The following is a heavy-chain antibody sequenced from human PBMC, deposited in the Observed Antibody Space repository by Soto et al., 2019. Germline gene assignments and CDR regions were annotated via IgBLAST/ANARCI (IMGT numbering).Heavy chain of an antibody. J-gene: IGHJ5*02. D-gene: IGHD2-15*01. V-gene: IGHV3-9*01. CDR3: AKGQVVVASRWFDP. CDR2: ISWNSGSI. CDR1: GFTFDDYA. Sequence: GGSLRLSCAASGFTFDDYAMHWVRQAPGKGLEWVSGISWNSGSIGYADSVKGRFTISRDNAKNSLYLQMNSLRAEDTALYYCAKGQVVVASRWFDPWGQGTLVTVSS.